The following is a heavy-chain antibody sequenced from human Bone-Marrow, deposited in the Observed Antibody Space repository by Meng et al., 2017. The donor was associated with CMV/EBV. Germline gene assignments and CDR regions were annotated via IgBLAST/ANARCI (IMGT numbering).Heavy chain of an antibody. V-gene: IGHV1-8*03. CDR3: ARVMVVPAANDAFDI. CDR2: MNPNSGNT. D-gene: IGHD2-2*01. J-gene: IGHJ3*02. CDR1: GYTFTSYD. Sequence: ASVKVSCKASGYTFTSYDINWVRQATGQGLEWMGWMNPNSGNTGYAQKFQGRVTIIRNTSISTAYMELSSLRSEDTAVYYCARVMVVPAANDAFDIWGQGTMVTVSS.